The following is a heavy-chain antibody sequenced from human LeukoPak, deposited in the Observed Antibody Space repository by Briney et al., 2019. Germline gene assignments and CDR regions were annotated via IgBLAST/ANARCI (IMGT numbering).Heavy chain of an antibody. D-gene: IGHD3-22*01. J-gene: IGHJ6*02. CDR2: ISAYNGNT. CDR3: ARDQTYYYDSSGYYSDYYYGMDV. CDR1: GYTFTGYG. V-gene: IGHV1-18*01. Sequence: ASVKVSCKASGYTFTGYGISWVRQAPGQGLEWMGWISAYNGNTNYAQKLQGRVTMTTDTSTSTAYMELRSLRSDDTAVYYCARDQTYYYDSSGYYSDYYYGMDVWGQGTTVTVSS.